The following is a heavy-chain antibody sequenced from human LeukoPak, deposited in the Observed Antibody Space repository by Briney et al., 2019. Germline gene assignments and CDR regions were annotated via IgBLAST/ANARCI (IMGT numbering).Heavy chain of an antibody. D-gene: IGHD4-17*01. CDR2: TYPGDSDT. Sequence: GESLKISCKGSGYSFTNYWIAWVRQMPGKGLEWMGITYPGDSDTRYSPSFQGQVTISADKSISTAYLQWSSLEASDTAMYYCARPSTTVTHDAFDIWGQGTMVTVSS. J-gene: IGHJ3*02. CDR3: ARPSTTVTHDAFDI. V-gene: IGHV5-51*01. CDR1: GYSFTNYW.